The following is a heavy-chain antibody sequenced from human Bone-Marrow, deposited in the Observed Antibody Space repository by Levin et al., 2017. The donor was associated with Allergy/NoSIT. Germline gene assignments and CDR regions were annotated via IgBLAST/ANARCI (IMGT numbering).Heavy chain of an antibody. D-gene: IGHD7-27*01. CDR3: ARAPVRYGESFDI. Sequence: PSQTLSLTCTVSGNSISNYWWSWIRQPAGEGLEWLGRIYSSGSIDHNPSLKSRVTMSLDTSRNQFSLRLRSVTAADTAIYYCARAPVRYGESFDIWGQGTMVTVSS. CDR2: IYSSGSI. J-gene: IGHJ3*02. V-gene: IGHV4-4*07. CDR1: GNSISNYW.